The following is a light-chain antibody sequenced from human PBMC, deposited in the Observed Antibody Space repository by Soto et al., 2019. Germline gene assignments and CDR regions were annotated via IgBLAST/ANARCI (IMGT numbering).Light chain of an antibody. CDR1: QSISSY. V-gene: IGKV1-39*01. CDR3: QQSYSTPLN. J-gene: IGKJ4*01. Sequence: DIQMTQSPSSLSASVGDRVTITCRASQSISSYLNWYQQKPGKAPKLLIYAASSLQSGVPSRFRGSGSGTDFTLTISSLQPEDFATYYCQQSYSTPLNFGGGTKVEIK. CDR2: AAS.